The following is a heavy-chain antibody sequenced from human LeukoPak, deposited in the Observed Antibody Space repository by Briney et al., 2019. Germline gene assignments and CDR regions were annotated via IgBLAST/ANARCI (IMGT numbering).Heavy chain of an antibody. J-gene: IGHJ5*02. CDR3: ARDPHSGSRLNWFDP. D-gene: IGHD1-26*01. V-gene: IGHV1-18*01. CDR2: ISAYNGNT. Sequence: GASVKVSCKASGYTFTSYGISWVRQAPGQGLEWMGWISAYNGNTNYAQKLQGRVTMTTDTSTSTAYMELRSLRSDDTAVYYCARDPHSGSRLNWFDPWGQGTLVTVSS. CDR1: GYTFTSYG.